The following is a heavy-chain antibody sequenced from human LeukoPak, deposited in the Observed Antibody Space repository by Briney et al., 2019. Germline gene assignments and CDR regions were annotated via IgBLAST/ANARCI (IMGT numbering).Heavy chain of an antibody. V-gene: IGHV3-11*01. CDR1: GFTFRDYY. Sequence: GGSLRLSCVAAGFTFRDYYMSWIRQAPGKGLEWVSYISTSGSIINDADSVKGRFTISRDNAKNSLYLQMSSLKVEDTAVYYCARVLHGGSVPTTLDYWGQGTLVTVSS. D-gene: IGHD2-15*01. CDR2: ISTSGSII. J-gene: IGHJ4*02. CDR3: ARVLHGGSVPTTLDY.